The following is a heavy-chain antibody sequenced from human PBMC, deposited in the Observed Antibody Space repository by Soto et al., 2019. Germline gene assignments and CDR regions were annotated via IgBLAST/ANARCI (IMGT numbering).Heavy chain of an antibody. D-gene: IGHD2-2*01. V-gene: IGHV3-48*03. CDR1: GFTFSSYE. CDR3: ARGPRMPYGMDV. J-gene: IGHJ6*02. CDR2: ISSSGSTI. Sequence: GVSLRLSCAASGFTFSSYEMNWVRQAPGKGLEWVSYISSSGSTIYYADSVKGRFTISRDNAKNSLYLQMNSLRAEDTAVYYCARGPRMPYGMDVWGQGTTVTVSS.